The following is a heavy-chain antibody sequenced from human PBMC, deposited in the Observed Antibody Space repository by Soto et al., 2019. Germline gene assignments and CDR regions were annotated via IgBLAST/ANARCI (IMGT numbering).Heavy chain of an antibody. CDR2: TA. Sequence: TANYAQKFQGRVTITADESTSTAYMELSSLRSEDTAVYYCANPPGGCSGGSCPYYYYGMDVWGQGTTVTVSS. J-gene: IGHJ6*02. D-gene: IGHD2-15*01. CDR3: ANPPGGCSGGSCPYYYYGMDV. V-gene: IGHV1-69*01.